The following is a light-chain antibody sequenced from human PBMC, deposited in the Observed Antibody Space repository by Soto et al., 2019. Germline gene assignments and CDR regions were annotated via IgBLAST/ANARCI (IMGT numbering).Light chain of an antibody. CDR2: DAS. J-gene: IGKJ1*01. CDR1: QSISSW. CDR3: HQLGT. Sequence: DSQMTQSLSILSAKEGDRVTITCRASQSISSWLAWYQQNTGKAPKLLIDDASSLERGVPSRFSGSGSWTEFTLTIISLQPDDFATYYCHQLGTFGQGTKV. V-gene: IGKV1-5*01.